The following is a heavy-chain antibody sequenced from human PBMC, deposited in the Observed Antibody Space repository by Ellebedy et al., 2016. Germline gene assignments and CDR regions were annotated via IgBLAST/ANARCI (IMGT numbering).Heavy chain of an antibody. J-gene: IGHJ4*02. D-gene: IGHD2-2*01. Sequence: ASVKVSCKASGYTFTSYAMHWVRQAPGQRLEWMGWINAGNGNTKYSQKFQGRVTITRDTSTSTVYMELSSLRSEDTAVIYCAREWPASYYFDYWGQGTLVTVSS. CDR1: GYTFTSYA. CDR2: INAGNGNT. CDR3: AREWPASYYFDY. V-gene: IGHV1-3*01.